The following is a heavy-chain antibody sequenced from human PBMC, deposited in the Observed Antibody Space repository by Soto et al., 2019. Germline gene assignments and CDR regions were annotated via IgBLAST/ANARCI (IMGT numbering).Heavy chain of an antibody. D-gene: IGHD3-10*01. Sequence: PSETLSLTCAVSGGSISSGGYSWSWIRQPPGKGLEWIGYMYHSGSTYYNPSLKSRVTISIDRSKNQFSLKLSSVTAADTAVYYCARVGTMVRGVTKDNWFDPWGQGTLVTVSS. CDR2: MYHSGST. CDR3: ARVGTMVRGVTKDNWFDP. CDR1: GGSISSGGYS. J-gene: IGHJ5*02. V-gene: IGHV4-30-2*01.